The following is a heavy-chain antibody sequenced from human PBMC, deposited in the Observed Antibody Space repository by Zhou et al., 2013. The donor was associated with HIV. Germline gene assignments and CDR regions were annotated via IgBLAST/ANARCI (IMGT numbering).Heavy chain of an antibody. CDR2: ISANTGNT. CDR1: GHTSSTFG. CDR3: ARGDFDGPGVYYLGHFDS. V-gene: IGHV1-18*01. J-gene: IGHJ4*02. D-gene: IGHD3-10*01. Sequence: QVQLVQSGAEVKKPGSSVKVSCKASGHTSSTFGINWVRQAAGQGLEWLGWISANTGNTNYAQSLQNRLTMTTDTSTDTAYIELRSLRSDDTAIYYCARGDFDGPGVYYLGHFDSWGQGTLVTVSS.